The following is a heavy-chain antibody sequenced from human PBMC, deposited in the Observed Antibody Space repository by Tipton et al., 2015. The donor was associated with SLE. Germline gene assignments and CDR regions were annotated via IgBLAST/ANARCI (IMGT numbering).Heavy chain of an antibody. CDR2: IYQSGRT. V-gene: IGHV4-34*01. CDR1: GGSFSGYW. J-gene: IGHJ4*02. D-gene: IGHD6-6*01. CDR3: ARHQGYSSFGALGY. Sequence: TLSLTCAVYGGSFSGYWWSWIRQPPGKGLEWIGEIYQSGRTNYNPSLKSRVTISVDTSKNQFSLRLSSVTATDTAVYYCARHQGYSSFGALGYWGQGTLVTVSS.